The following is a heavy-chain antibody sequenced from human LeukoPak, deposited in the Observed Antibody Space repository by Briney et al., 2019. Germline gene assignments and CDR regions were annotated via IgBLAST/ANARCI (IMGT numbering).Heavy chain of an antibody. CDR3: ARDTPYGMDV. CDR1: GFTFSPYW. Sequence: GGSLRLSCAASGFTFSPYWIHWVCQAPGKGLVWVSRINSDGSSTNYADSVKGRFTISRDNAKNTVYLQMNSLRAEDTAVYYCARDTPYGMDVWGQGTTVTVSS. V-gene: IGHV3-74*01. CDR2: INSDGSST. D-gene: IGHD2-15*01. J-gene: IGHJ6*02.